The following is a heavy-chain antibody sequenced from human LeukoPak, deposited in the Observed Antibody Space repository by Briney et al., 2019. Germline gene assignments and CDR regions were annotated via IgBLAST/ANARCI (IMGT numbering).Heavy chain of an antibody. CDR3: ARELYYYDSSGYYYY. Sequence: GGSLRLSCAASGFTLSDYYMSWIRQAPGKGLEWVAFIRYDGSNKYYADSVKGRFTISRDNSKNTLYLQMNSLRAEDTAVYYCARELYYYDSSGYYYYWGQGTLVTVSS. D-gene: IGHD3-22*01. CDR1: GFTLSDYY. J-gene: IGHJ4*02. CDR2: IRYDGSNK. V-gene: IGHV3-30*02.